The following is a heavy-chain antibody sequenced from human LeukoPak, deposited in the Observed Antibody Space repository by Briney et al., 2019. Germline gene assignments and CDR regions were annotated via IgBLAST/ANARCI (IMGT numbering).Heavy chain of an antibody. V-gene: IGHV3-15*01. CDR2: IKSKTDGGTT. CDR1: GFTFSDAW. J-gene: IGHJ4*02. Sequence: PGGSLRLSCAASGFTFSDAWMSWVRQAPGKGLEWVGRIKSKTDGGTTDYAAPVTGRFTISRDDSENTLYLQMNSLKTEDTAVYYCTTWPAAHLKFDYWGQGILVTVSS. D-gene: IGHD2-2*01. CDR3: TTWPAAHLKFDY.